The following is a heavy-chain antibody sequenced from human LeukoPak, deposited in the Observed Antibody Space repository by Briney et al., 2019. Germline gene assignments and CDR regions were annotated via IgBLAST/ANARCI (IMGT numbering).Heavy chain of an antibody. V-gene: IGHV3-23*01. CDR3: AKDGGLWVSAHWGDS. Sequence: GGSLRLSCAASAFTFSSYAMSWVRQAPGKGLEWVSTLSGSGSSTYYADSAKGRFTISGDNSKNTLYLQMNSLRAEDTAVYYCAKDGGLWVSAHWGDSWGRGTLVTVSS. CDR2: LSGSGSST. J-gene: IGHJ4*02. CDR1: AFTFSSYA. D-gene: IGHD7-27*01.